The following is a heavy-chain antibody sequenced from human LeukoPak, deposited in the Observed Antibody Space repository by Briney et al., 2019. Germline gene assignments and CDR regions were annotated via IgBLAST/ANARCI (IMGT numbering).Heavy chain of an antibody. J-gene: IGHJ4*02. CDR2: ISGSGGST. CDR1: GFTFSSYA. D-gene: IGHD1-26*01. V-gene: IGHV3-23*01. CDR3: AKQWELYYFDY. Sequence: GGSLRLSCAASGFTFSSYAMSWVRQAPGKGLEWVSAISGSGGSTYYADSVKGRFTISRDNSKNTLYLQVNSLRAENTAVYYCAKQWELYYFDYWGQGTLVTVSS.